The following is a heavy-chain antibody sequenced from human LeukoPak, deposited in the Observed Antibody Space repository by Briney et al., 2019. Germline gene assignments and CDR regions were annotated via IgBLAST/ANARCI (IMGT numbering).Heavy chain of an antibody. V-gene: IGHV4-31*03. CDR1: GGSISSGGYY. CDR2: IYYSGST. D-gene: IGHD5-18*01. J-gene: IGHJ3*02. CDR3: ARYGYSYGNVPDAFDI. Sequence: PSETLSLTCTVSGGSISSGGYYWSWIRQNPGKGLEWIVYIYYSGSTYYNPSLKSRVTISVDTSKNQFSLKLSSVTAADTAVYYCARYGYSYGNVPDAFDIWGQGTMVTVSS.